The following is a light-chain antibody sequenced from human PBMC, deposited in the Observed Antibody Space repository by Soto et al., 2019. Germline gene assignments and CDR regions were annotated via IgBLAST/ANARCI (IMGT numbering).Light chain of an antibody. CDR1: QSVSNNY. Sequence: EIVLVQSPGTLSLSPGERATLSCRASQSVSNNYLAWYQQKPGQAPRLLIYGASSRATGVPDRFSGSGTGTDFSLTITRLEPEDFAVYYCQQYGVSPLMVTVGQGTKVGVK. V-gene: IGKV3-20*01. J-gene: IGKJ2*01. CDR3: QQYGVSPLMVT. CDR2: GAS.